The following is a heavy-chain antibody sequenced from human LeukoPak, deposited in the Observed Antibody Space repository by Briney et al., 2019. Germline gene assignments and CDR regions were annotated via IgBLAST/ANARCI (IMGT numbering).Heavy chain of an antibody. CDR3: ARGNDY. Sequence: PSETLSLTCTVSGVSNNISYWSWIQQPPGKGLEWIGFIYYGGSINYNPSLKSRVTISVDSSKTQVSLKLSSVTAADTAVYYCARGNDYWGQGTLVTVSS. CDR2: IYYGGSI. CDR1: GVSNNISY. J-gene: IGHJ4*02. V-gene: IGHV4-59*08.